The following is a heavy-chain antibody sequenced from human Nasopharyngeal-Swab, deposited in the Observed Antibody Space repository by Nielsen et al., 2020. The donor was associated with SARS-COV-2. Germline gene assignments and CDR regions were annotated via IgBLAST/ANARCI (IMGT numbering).Heavy chain of an antibody. CDR2: INTNTGNP. CDR3: ARGSNGYDTSGFDY. CDR1: GDTFTNYA. V-gene: IGHV7-4-1*02. Sequence: AAVKVSCKASGDTFTNYAMNWVRQAPGQGLEGRGWINTNTGNPMYAQGFTGRFVFSLDTSVSTAYLQISSLKAEDTAVYYCARGSNGYDTSGFDYWGQGTLATVSS. J-gene: IGHJ4*02. D-gene: IGHD3-22*01.